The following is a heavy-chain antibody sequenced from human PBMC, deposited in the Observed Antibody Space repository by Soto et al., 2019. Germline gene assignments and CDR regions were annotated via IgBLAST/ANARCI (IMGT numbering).Heavy chain of an antibody. CDR1: GFTFSSYG. CDR3: AKEGCGGHCEEDNFDY. D-gene: IGHD2-21*02. CDR2: ISYDGSNK. V-gene: IGHV3-30*18. J-gene: IGHJ4*02. Sequence: GGSLRLSCAASGFTFSSYGMHWVRQAPGKGLEWVAVISYDGSNKYYADSVKGRFTIFRDNSKNTLYLQMNSLRAEDTAVYYCAKEGCGGHCEEDNFDYWGQGNLVTVSS.